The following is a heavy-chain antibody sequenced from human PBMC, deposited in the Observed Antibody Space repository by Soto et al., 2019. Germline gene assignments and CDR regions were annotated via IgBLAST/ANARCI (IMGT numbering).Heavy chain of an antibody. J-gene: IGHJ4*02. V-gene: IGHV1-46*03. D-gene: IGHD6-19*01. CDR2: INPSGGST. CDR1: GYIFTTYY. Sequence: QVQLVQSGAEVKKPGASVKVSCKASGYIFTTYYVHWVRQAPGQGLEWMGIINPSGGSTSYAQKFQGRGTMTRDTSASPVYMELSSLRSEDMAVYYCARAPFASGSGWYDYWGQGTLVTVSS. CDR3: ARAPFASGSGWYDY.